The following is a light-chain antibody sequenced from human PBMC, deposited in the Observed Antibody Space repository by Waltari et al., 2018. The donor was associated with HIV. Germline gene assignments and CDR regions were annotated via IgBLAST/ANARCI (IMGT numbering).Light chain of an antibody. CDR2: DVS. CDR1: SSDVGGYNY. J-gene: IGLJ3*02. Sequence: QSALTQPASVSGSPGQSITISCTGTSSDVGGYNYVSWYQQHPGKAPKLMIYDVSNRPSGVSNRVSGSKSGNTASLTISGLQAEDEADYYCSSYTSSSGLWVFGGGTKLTVL. V-gene: IGLV2-14*03. CDR3: SSYTSSSGLWV.